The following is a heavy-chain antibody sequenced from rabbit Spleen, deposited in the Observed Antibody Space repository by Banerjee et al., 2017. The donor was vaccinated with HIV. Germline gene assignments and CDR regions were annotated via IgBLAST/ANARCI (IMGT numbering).Heavy chain of an antibody. V-gene: IGHV1S45*01. J-gene: IGHJ4*01. D-gene: IGHD1-1*01. CDR3: ARDLITVIGWNFGW. Sequence: QEQLVESGGGLVQPGGSLKLSCKASGFSFSSGYDMCWVRQAPGKGLEWIACIYNGDVGSRTYYATWAKGRFTISKTSTTVTLQMTSLTAADTATYFCARDLITVIGWNFGWWGQGTLVTVS. CDR1: GFSFSSGYD. CDR2: IYNGDVGSRT.